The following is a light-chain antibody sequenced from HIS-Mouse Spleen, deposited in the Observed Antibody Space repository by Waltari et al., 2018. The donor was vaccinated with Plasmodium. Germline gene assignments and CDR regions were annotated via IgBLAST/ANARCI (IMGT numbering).Light chain of an antibody. CDR3: QQRSNWPPLT. V-gene: IGKV3-11*01. Sequence: EIVLTQSPATLSLSPGDRATLSCRASEGVSSYLAWYQKKPGQAPRRLIYDASNRATGIPARFSGGGSGTDFTRIISSLEPEAFAVYCCQQRSNWPPLTFGGGTKVEIK. J-gene: IGKJ4*01. CDR2: DAS. CDR1: EGVSSY.